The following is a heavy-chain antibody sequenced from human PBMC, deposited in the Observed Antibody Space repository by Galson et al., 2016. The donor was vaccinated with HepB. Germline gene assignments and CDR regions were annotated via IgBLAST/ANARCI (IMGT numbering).Heavy chain of an antibody. J-gene: IGHJ5*02. CDR2: INRDGTT. D-gene: IGHD3-10*01. Sequence: SETLSLTCTVSGDSINRRSFYWSWIRHSPGKGLEWIGEINRDGTTKYNPSLKSRVTISVDTSKNQFSLNLLSLIAADTAVYYCARATAYFSDSGEGWFDPWGQGSPVIVSS. V-gene: IGHV4-39*07. CDR1: GDSINRRSFY. CDR3: ARATAYFSDSGEGWFDP.